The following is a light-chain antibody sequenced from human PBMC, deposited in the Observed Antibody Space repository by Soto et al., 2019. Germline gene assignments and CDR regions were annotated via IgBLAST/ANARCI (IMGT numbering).Light chain of an antibody. CDR1: SSDVGGYNS. CDR3: SSDSTGGSYV. CDR2: DVS. V-gene: IGLV2-14*03. J-gene: IGLJ1*01. Sequence: QSVLTQPASVSGSPGQSIAISCTGTSSDVGGYNSASWYQQHPGKAPKLLIYDVSNRPSGVSNRFSGSKSGNTASLTISGLQAEDEADYYCSSDSTGGSYVCGTATKVTVL.